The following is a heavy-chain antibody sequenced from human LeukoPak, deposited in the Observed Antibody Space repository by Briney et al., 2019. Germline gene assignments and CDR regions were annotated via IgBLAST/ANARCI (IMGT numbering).Heavy chain of an antibody. J-gene: IGHJ4*02. CDR3: ARRANQYFDF. Sequence: GESLKISCKGSAYNFTNYWIGWWLQLPAKSLEWMGIIYPDDSETTYSPSFQGQVTISADRSTTTSYLQWRSLKASDTAIYYCARRANQYFDFWGQGTLVTVSS. CDR1: AYNFTNYW. V-gene: IGHV5-51*01. CDR2: IYPDDSET. D-gene: IGHD2-8*01.